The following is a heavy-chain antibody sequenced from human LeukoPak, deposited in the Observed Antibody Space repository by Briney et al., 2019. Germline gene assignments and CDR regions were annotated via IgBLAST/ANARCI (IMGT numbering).Heavy chain of an antibody. J-gene: IGHJ4*02. CDR3: ATDTGFEGLAV. V-gene: IGHV4-59*12. CDR1: GGSISSYY. Sequence: SETLSLTCTVSGGSISSYYWSWLRQPPGKGLEWIGYIYYSGSTNYNPSLKSRVTMSVDTSKNQFSLKLSSVTAADTAVYYCATDTGFEGLAVWGQGTLVTVSS. D-gene: IGHD3-10*01. CDR2: IYYSGST.